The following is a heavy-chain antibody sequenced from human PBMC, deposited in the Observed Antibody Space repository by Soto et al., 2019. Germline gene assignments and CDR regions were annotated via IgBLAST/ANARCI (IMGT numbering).Heavy chain of an antibody. CDR1: GFTFSSYG. V-gene: IGHV3-30*18. CDR3: AKVFGITMGRGAFDY. D-gene: IGHD3-10*01. Sequence: GGSLRLSCAASGFTFSSYGMHWVRQAPGKGLEWVAVISYDGSNKYYADSVKGRFTISRDNSKNTLYLQMNSLRADDTAVYYCAKVFGITMGRGAFDYWGQGTLVTVSS. CDR2: ISYDGSNK. J-gene: IGHJ4*02.